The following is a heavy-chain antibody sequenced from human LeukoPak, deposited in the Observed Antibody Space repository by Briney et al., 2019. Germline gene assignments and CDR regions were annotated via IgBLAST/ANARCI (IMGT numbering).Heavy chain of an antibody. CDR2: INHSGST. CDR1: GGSFSGYY. D-gene: IGHD3-9*01. J-gene: IGHJ4*02. V-gene: IGHV4-34*01. CDR3: ARSYYDILTGWGSYFDY. Sequence: SETLSLTCAVYGGSFSGYYWSWIRQPPGKGLEWIGEINHSGSTNYNPSLKSRVTISVDTSKNQFSLKLSSVTAADTAVYYCARSYYDILTGWGSYFDYWGQGTLVTVSP.